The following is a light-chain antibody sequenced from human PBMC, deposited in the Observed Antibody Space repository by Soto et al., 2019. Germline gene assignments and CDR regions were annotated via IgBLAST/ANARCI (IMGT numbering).Light chain of an antibody. J-gene: IGKJ1*01. CDR1: QSISSY. V-gene: IGKV1-39*01. CDR3: QQSYSTLRAWT. CDR2: DAS. Sequence: DIQITQSPASVSASVGERFTITCRASQSISSYLNWYQQKPGKVPKVLIYDASSLQSGVPSRFSGSGSGTDFTLTISSLQPEDFATYYCQQSYSTLRAWTFGQGTKVDIK.